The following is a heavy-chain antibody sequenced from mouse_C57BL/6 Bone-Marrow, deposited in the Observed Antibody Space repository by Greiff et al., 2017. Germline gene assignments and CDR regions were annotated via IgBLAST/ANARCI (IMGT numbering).Heavy chain of an antibody. CDR2: IWSGGST. J-gene: IGHJ3*01. Sequence: VPRVESGPGLVQPSQSLSITCTVSGFSLTSSGVHWVRQSPGKGLEWLGAIWSGGSTDYNAAFIYRLSISKDKSKSQVFLKMNSLKADDTAIYDCARGRPPWADWGQGTLVTGAA. CDR1: GFSLTSSG. CDR3: ARGRPPWAD. V-gene: IGHV2-2*01.